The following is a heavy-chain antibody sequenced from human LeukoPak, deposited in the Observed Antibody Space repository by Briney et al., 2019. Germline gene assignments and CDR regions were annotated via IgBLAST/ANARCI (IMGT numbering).Heavy chain of an antibody. J-gene: IGHJ4*02. CDR3: ARDPRGPTGYDTISRDTFDY. CDR1: EFTFSSYG. D-gene: IGHD2-8*01. CDR2: IGGSGSST. Sequence: PGGSLRLSCAASEFTFSSYGMSWVRQAPGKGLEWVSAIGGSGSSTYYADSVKGRFTISRDNSKNTLFLQMDSLRTGDTALYYCARDPRGPTGYDTISRDTFDYWGQGTLVTVSS. V-gene: IGHV3-23*01.